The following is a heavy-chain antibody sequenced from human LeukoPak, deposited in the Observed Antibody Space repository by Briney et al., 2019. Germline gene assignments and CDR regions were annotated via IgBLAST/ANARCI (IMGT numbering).Heavy chain of an antibody. Sequence: PGGSLRLSCAASGFTFSTFGMHWVRQAPGKGLEWVAFIRYDGSDEYYADSVKGRFTISRDNSKKTLYLQMNSLRADDTAVYYCAKERTPYRIVVVPGAPDLGQGTLVTVSS. CDR3: AKERTPYRIVVVPGAPD. D-gene: IGHD2-2*01. CDR1: GFTFSTFG. V-gene: IGHV3-30*02. CDR2: IRYDGSDE. J-gene: IGHJ4*02.